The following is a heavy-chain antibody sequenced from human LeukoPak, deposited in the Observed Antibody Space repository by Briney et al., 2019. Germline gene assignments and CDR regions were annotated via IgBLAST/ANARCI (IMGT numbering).Heavy chain of an antibody. V-gene: IGHV3-43*01. CDR3: AKNAPYDILNYGMGV. J-gene: IGHJ6*02. CDR2: ISWDGGST. CDR1: GFTFDDYT. Sequence: GGSLRLSCAASGFTFDDYTMHWVRQAPGKGLEWVSLISWDGGSTYYADSVKGRFTISRDNSKNSLYLQMNSLRTEDTALYYCAKNAPYDILNYGMGVWGQGTTVTVSS. D-gene: IGHD3-9*01.